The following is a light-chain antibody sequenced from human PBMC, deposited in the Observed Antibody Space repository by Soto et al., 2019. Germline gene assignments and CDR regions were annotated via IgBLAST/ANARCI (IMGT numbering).Light chain of an antibody. CDR3: QQYNNWPPWT. CDR2: GAS. Sequence: ETVMTQSPATLSVSPGERATLSCRASQSVYSSLAWYQQKHGQAPRLPIYGASTRATGIPARFSGSGSGTEFTLTISRLQSEDFAVYYCQQYNNWPPWTFGQGTKVEIK. V-gene: IGKV3-15*01. CDR1: QSVYSS. J-gene: IGKJ1*01.